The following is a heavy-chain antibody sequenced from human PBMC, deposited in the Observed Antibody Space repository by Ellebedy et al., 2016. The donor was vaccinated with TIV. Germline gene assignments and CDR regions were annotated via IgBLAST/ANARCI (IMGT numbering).Heavy chain of an antibody. CDR2: INPSGGST. D-gene: IGHD5-18*01. J-gene: IGHJ4*02. CDR1: GYTFTSYY. Sequence: ASVKVSXKASGYTFTSYYMHWVRQAPGQGLEWMGIINPSGGSTSYAQKFQGRVTMTRDTSTSTVYMELSSLRSEDTAVYYCARDFRNTAMVKTPDTLDYWGQGTLVTVSS. CDR3: ARDFRNTAMVKTPDTLDY. V-gene: IGHV1-46*01.